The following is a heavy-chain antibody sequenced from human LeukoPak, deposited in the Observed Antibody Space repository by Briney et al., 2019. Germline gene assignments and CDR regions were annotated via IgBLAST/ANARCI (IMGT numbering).Heavy chain of an antibody. Sequence: PGGSLRLSCAASGFTFSSYDMHWVRQAPGKGLEWVSVISYDGSNIYYADSVKGRFTISRDNFKNTLYLQMNSLRAEDTAVYYCARGPGPAGGSSGWYYFDYWGQGTLVTVSS. V-gene: IGHV3-30-3*01. D-gene: IGHD6-19*01. CDR1: GFTFSSYD. CDR2: ISYDGSNI. J-gene: IGHJ4*02. CDR3: ARGPGPAGGSSGWYYFDY.